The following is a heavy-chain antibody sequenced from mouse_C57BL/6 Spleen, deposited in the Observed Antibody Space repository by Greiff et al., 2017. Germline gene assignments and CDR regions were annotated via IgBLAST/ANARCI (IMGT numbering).Heavy chain of an antibody. J-gene: IGHJ2*01. CDR1: GYAFTNYL. CDR3: AREGVWLHFDY. V-gene: IGHV1-54*01. CDR2: INPGSGGT. Sequence: QVQLKQSGAELVRPGTSVKVSCKASGYAFTNYLIEWVQQRPGQGLEWIGVINPGSGGTNYTEKFKGKATLTADKSSRTAYMQLSSLTSEDSAVYFCAREGVWLHFDYWGQGTTLTVSS. D-gene: IGHD2-10*02.